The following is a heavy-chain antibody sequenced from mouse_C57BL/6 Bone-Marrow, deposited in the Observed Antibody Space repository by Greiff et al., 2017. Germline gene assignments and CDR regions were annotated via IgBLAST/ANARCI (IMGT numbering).Heavy chain of an antibody. J-gene: IGHJ1*03. CDR2: IYPGDGDT. CDR3: ARSPYYYGSSYVLYWYFDV. CDR1: GYAFSSYW. Sequence: VKLQQSGAELVKPGASVKISCKASGYAFSSYWMNWVKQRPGKGLEWIGQIYPGDGDTNYNGKFKGKATLTADKSSSTAYMQLSSLTSEDSAVYFCARSPYYYGSSYVLYWYFDVWGTGTTVTVSS. V-gene: IGHV1-80*01. D-gene: IGHD1-1*01.